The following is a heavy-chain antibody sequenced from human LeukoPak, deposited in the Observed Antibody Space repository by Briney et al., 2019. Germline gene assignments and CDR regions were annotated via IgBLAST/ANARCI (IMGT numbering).Heavy chain of an antibody. V-gene: IGHV4-34*01. D-gene: IGHD5-24*01. J-gene: IGHJ4*02. CDR1: GGSISSYY. Sequence: SETLSLTCTVSGGSISSYYWSWIRQPPGKGLEWIGEINHSGSTNYNPSLKSRVTISVDTSKNQFSLKLSFVTAADTAVYYCARIEMATIGGHFDYWGQGTLVTVSS. CDR2: INHSGST. CDR3: ARIEMATIGGHFDY.